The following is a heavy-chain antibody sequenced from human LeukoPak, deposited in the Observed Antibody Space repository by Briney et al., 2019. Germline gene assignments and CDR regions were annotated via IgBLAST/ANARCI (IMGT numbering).Heavy chain of an antibody. D-gene: IGHD4-17*01. CDR2: ISWNSGSI. J-gene: IGHJ3*02. CDR3: AKDTGRDYGDYDDAFDI. CDR1: GFTFDDYA. V-gene: IGHV3-9*01. Sequence: GGSLRLSCAASGFTFDDYAMHWVRQAPGKGLEWVSGISWNSGSIGYADSVKGRFTISRDNAKNSLYLQMNSLRAEDTALYYCAKDTGRDYGDYDDAFDIWGQGTMVTVSS.